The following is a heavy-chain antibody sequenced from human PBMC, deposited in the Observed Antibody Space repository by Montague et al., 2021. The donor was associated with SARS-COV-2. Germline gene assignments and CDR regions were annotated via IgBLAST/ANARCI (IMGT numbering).Heavy chain of an antibody. CDR1: GGFISSSNYY. D-gene: IGHD4-17*01. CDR3: ASRRYSASVRRWYLDP. Sequence: SETLSLTCTVSGGFISSSNYYGVWIRQPPGKGLEWIGTIFYSGSTYYNPSLKSRVTISIDTSKNQFSLKLNSVTAADTAVYYCASRRYSASVRRWYLDPWGRGTLVTVSS. CDR2: IFYSGST. J-gene: IGHJ2*01. V-gene: IGHV4-39*07.